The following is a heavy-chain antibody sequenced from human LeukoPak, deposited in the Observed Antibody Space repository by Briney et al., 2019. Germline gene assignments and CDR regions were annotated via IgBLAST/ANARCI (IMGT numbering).Heavy chain of an antibody. D-gene: IGHD2-21*02. CDR3: ARGSRIVVVTPLAFDI. V-gene: IGHV3-21*01. CDR1: GFTFSSYS. CDR2: ISSSSSYI. J-gene: IGHJ3*02. Sequence: PGGSLRLSCAASGFTFSSYSMNWVRQAPGKGLEWVSSISSSSSYIYYADSVKGRFTIYRDNGKNSLYLEMNRQRAEDTPVYYCARGSRIVVVTPLAFDIWGQGTMVTVSS.